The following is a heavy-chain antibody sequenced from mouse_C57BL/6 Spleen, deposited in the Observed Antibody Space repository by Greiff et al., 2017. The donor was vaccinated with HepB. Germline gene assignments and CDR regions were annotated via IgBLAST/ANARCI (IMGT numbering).Heavy chain of an antibody. V-gene: IGHV1-9*01. CDR1: GYTFTGYW. CDR2: ILPGSGST. J-gene: IGHJ3*01. CDR3: ARKELGRGFAY. D-gene: IGHD4-1*01. Sequence: VQLQQSGAELMKPGASVKLSCKATGYTFTGYWIEWVKQRPGHGLEWIGEILPGSGSTNYNEKFKGKATLTADTSSNTAYMQLSSLTTEDSAIYYCARKELGRGFAYWGQGTLVTVSA.